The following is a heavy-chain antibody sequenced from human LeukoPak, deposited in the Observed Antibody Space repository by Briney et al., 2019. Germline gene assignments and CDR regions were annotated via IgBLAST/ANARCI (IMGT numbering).Heavy chain of an antibody. J-gene: IGHJ4*02. D-gene: IGHD2-15*01. Sequence: SETLSLTCTVSGHSISSGFYWGWIRQPPGKGLEWIGNIYHSGSTYYNPSLKSRVTISVDTSKNQFSLKLSSVTAADTAVYYCARKNVVVVAATLLNYFDYWGQGTLVTVSS. CDR2: IYHSGST. CDR1: GHSISSGFY. CDR3: ARKNVVVVAATLLNYFDY. V-gene: IGHV4-38-2*02.